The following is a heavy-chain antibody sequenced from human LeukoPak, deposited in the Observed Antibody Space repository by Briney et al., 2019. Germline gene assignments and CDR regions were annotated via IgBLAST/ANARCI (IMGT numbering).Heavy chain of an antibody. V-gene: IGHV1-69*13. Sequence: ASVKVSCKASGGTFSSYAISWVRQAPGQGLEWMGGIIPIFGTANYAQKFQGRVTITADESTSTAYMELSSLRSEDTAVYYCAPIAAAGKEEYYFDYWGQGTLVTVSS. D-gene: IGHD6-13*01. CDR2: IIPIFGTA. CDR3: APIAAAGKEEYYFDY. J-gene: IGHJ4*02. CDR1: GGTFSSYA.